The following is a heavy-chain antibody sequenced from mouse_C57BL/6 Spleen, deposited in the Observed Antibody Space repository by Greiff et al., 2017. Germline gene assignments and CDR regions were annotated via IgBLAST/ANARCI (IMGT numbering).Heavy chain of an antibody. D-gene: IGHD1-1*01. CDR1: GFTFSSYG. CDR3: ARGITTVVARYFDV. Sequence: EVKLVESGGGLVKPGGSLKLSCAASGFTFSSYGMSWVRQTPDKRLEWVATISSGGSYTYYPDSVKGRFTISRDNAKNTLYLQMSSLKSEDTAMYYCARGITTVVARYFDVWGTGTTVTVSS. CDR2: ISSGGSYT. V-gene: IGHV5-6*03. J-gene: IGHJ1*03.